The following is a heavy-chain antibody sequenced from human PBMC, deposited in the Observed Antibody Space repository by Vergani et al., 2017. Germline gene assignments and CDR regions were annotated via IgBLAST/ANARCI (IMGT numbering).Heavy chain of an antibody. Sequence: QVQLVQSGAEVKKPGASVKVSCKASGYTFTSYGISWVRQAPGQGLEGMGWISAYNGNKNYAQKLQGRVTMTTDTSTSTAYMELRSLRSDDTAVYYCARELPGVLLWFGEVSPTAYFDYWGQGTLVTVSS. CDR1: GYTFTSYG. J-gene: IGHJ4*02. CDR2: ISAYNGNK. V-gene: IGHV1-18*01. D-gene: IGHD3-10*01. CDR3: ARELPGVLLWFGEVSPTAYFDY.